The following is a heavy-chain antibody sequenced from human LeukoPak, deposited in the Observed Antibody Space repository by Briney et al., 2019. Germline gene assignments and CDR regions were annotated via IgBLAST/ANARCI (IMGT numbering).Heavy chain of an antibody. Sequence: SQTLSLTCTVSGASITGYYWSLIRQPPGKGLEWIGYISYSGSTNYNPSLKSRVTISVETSKNRFSLKLTSVIAADTAVYYCARMGHDAFDFWGQGTMVSVSS. CDR1: GASITGYY. CDR3: ARMGHDAFDF. CDR2: ISYSGST. D-gene: IGHD3-16*01. V-gene: IGHV4-59*01. J-gene: IGHJ3*01.